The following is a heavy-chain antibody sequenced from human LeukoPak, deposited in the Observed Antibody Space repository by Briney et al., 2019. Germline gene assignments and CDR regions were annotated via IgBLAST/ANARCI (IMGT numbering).Heavy chain of an antibody. J-gene: IGHJ4*02. V-gene: IGHV3-74*01. Sequence: GGSLRLSCAASGFTFSSYWMHWVRQAPGKGLVWVSRINSDGSSTSYADSVKGRFTISRDNAKNTLYLQMNSLRAEDTAVYYCARGGLVGADWSGFDYWGQGTLVTVSS. D-gene: IGHD1-26*01. CDR1: GFTFSSYW. CDR2: INSDGSST. CDR3: ARGGLVGADWSGFDY.